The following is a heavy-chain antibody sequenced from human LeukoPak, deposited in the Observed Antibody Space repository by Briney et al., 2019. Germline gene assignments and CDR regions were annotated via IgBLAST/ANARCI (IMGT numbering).Heavy chain of an antibody. V-gene: IGHV4-34*01. CDR2: INHSGST. D-gene: IGHD4-17*01. CDR3: ARDSNGDSFDY. J-gene: IGHJ4*02. CDR1: GGSFSGYY. Sequence: SETLTLTCSVYGGSFSGYYWSWIRQPPGKGLEWIGEINHSGSTNYNPSLKSRVTISVDTSKNQFSLKLSSVTAADTAVYYCARDSNGDSFDYWGQGTLVTVSS.